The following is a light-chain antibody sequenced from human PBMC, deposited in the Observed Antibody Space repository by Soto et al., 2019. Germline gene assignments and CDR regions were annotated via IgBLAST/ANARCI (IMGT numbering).Light chain of an antibody. CDR2: DVS. CDR1: SSDVGGYNY. V-gene: IGLV2-14*01. Sequence: QSVLTQPASVSGSPGQSITISCTGTSSDVGGYNYVSWYQQHPDKAPKLMIYDVSNRPSGVSNRLSGSKSGNTASLTISGLQAEDEADYYCSSYTSSSTLKVFGGGTKLTVL. CDR3: SSYTSSSTLKV. J-gene: IGLJ2*01.